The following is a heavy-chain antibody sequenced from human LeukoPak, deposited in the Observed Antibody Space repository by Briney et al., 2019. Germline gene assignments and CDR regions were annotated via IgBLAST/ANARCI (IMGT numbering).Heavy chain of an antibody. CDR1: GGSITNNYYY. V-gene: IGHV4-39*01. CDR2: LYYSGST. Sequence: PSETLSLTCTVSGGSITNNYYYWDWIRQPPGKGLEWIGDLYYSGSTHYNPSLKSRVTISADTSKNQFSLTLGSVSATDTAVYYCVSPRGFSYGYFDYWGQGTLVTVSS. J-gene: IGHJ4*02. CDR3: VSPRGFSYGYFDY. D-gene: IGHD5-18*01.